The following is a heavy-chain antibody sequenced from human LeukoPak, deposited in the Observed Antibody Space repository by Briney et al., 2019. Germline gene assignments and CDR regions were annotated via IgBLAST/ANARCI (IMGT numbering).Heavy chain of an antibody. D-gene: IGHD3-3*01. CDR3: ARGDFWSGDYTDAFDV. CDR1: RFTFSNYW. CDR2: IKRDGSEK. V-gene: IGHV3-7*04. Sequence: GGSLRLSCAASRFTFSNYWMRWVRQAPGKGLEWVANIKRDGSEKYCVHSVKGPFSISRDNVRNTLYLQMNSLRVGDTALYYCARGDFWSGDYTDAFDVWGQGTMVTVSS. J-gene: IGHJ3*01.